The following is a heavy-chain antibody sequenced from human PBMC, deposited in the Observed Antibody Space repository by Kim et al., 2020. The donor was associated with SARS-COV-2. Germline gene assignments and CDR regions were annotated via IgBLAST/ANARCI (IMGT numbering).Heavy chain of an antibody. J-gene: IGHJ4*02. CDR2: VHYKGST. CDR1: GDSINPYY. D-gene: IGHD3-10*01. V-gene: IGHV4-59*13. Sequence: SETLSLTCTVSGDSINPYYWSWIRQPPGKGLEWIGYVHYKGSTNYNPSLESRVTISMDMSKNEFSLKLNSVTAADTAIYYCARGERRGTLGNYRTGKVDYWGQVSLVTVSS. CDR3: ARGERRGTLGNYRTGKVDY.